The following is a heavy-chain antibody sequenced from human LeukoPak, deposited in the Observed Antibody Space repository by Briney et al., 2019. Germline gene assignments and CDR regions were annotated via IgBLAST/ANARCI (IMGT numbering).Heavy chain of an antibody. CDR3: ARRGYPPYYYGSGSSFDY. D-gene: IGHD3-10*01. Sequence: ASVKVSCKASGYTFTGYYMHWVRQTPGQRLEWMGWINAGNGNTKYSQKFQGRVTITRDTSASTAYMELSSLRSEDTAVYYCARRGYPPYYYGSGSSFDYWGQGTLVTVSS. CDR1: GYTFTGYY. V-gene: IGHV1-3*01. CDR2: INAGNGNT. J-gene: IGHJ4*02.